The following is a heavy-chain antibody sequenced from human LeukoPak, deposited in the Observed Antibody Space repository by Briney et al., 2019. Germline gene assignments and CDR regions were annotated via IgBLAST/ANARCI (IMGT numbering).Heavy chain of an antibody. V-gene: IGHV3-23*01. CDR2: ISGSGGST. CDR1: GFTFSSYA. CDR3: AKDHRVYDSGFDY. J-gene: IGHJ4*02. D-gene: IGHD3-3*01. Sequence: GGSLRLSCAASGFTFSSYAMSWLRQAPGKGLEWVSAISGSGGSTYYADSVKGRFTISRDNSKNTLYLQMNSLRAEDTAVYYCAKDHRVYDSGFDYWGQGTLVTVSS.